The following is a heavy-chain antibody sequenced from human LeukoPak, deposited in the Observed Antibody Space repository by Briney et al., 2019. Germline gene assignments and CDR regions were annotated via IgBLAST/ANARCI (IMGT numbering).Heavy chain of an antibody. CDR3: ARGWELPDTYSYYYMDV. Sequence: GGSLRLSCAASGFTFSSYAMHWVRQAPGKGLEYVSAISSNGGSTYYANSVQGRFTISRDNSKNTLFLHMGSLRAEDMAVYYCARGWELPDTYSYYYMDVWGTGTTVTVSS. J-gene: IGHJ6*03. CDR1: GFTFSSYA. V-gene: IGHV3-64*01. D-gene: IGHD1-26*01. CDR2: ISSNGGST.